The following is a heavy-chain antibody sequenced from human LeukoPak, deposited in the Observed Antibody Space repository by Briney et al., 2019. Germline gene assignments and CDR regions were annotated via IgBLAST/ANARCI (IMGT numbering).Heavy chain of an antibody. CDR3: ARVRNHIAYYYMDV. J-gene: IGHJ6*03. CDR1: GYSISSGYY. CDR2: IYHSGST. D-gene: IGHD1-14*01. V-gene: IGHV4-38-2*02. Sequence: PSETLSLTCTVSGYSISSGYYWGWIRQPPGKGLEWIGSIYHSGSTYYNPSLKSRVTISVDTSKNQFSLKLSSVTAADTAVYYCARVRNHIAYYYMDVWGKGTTVTVSS.